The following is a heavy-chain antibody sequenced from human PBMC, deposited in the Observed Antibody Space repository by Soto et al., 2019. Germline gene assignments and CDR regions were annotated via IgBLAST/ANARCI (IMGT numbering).Heavy chain of an antibody. CDR2: INAGNGNT. J-gene: IGHJ4*02. D-gene: IGHD3-9*01. CDR3: ARSPGLVDILTGPYPHFDY. V-gene: IGHV1-3*01. Sequence: ASVTVSCKASGYTFTSYAMHWVRQAPGQRLEWMGWINAGNGNTKYSQKFQGRVTITRDTSASTAYMELSSLRSEDTAVYYCARSPGLVDILTGPYPHFDYWGQGTLVTVSS. CDR1: GYTFTSYA.